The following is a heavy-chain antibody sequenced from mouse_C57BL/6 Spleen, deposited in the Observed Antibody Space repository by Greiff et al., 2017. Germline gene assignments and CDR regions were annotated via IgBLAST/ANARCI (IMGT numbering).Heavy chain of an antibody. V-gene: IGHV1-15*01. D-gene: IGHD2-3*01. Sequence: VQLQQSGAELVRPGASVTLSCKASGYTFTDYEMHWVKQTPVHGLEWIGAIDPETGGTASNQKFKGKAILTADKSSSTAYMELRSLTSEDSAVYYCTRFRLLQAMDYWGQGTSVTVSS. CDR2: IDPETGGT. CDR3: TRFRLLQAMDY. J-gene: IGHJ4*01. CDR1: GYTFTDYE.